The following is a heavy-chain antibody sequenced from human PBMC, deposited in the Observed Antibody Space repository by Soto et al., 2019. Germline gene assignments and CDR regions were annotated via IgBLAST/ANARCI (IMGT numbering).Heavy chain of an antibody. CDR3: ARVYSPGDYVGWFDP. Sequence: QVPLVQSGAEVKKPGSSVEVSCKASGGTFSSYAISWVRQAPGQGLEWMGGIIPIFGTANYAQKFQGRVTITADKSTSTAYMELSSLRSEDTAVYYCARVYSPGDYVGWFDPWGQGTLVTVSS. CDR2: IIPIFGTA. D-gene: IGHD4-17*01. V-gene: IGHV1-69*06. J-gene: IGHJ5*02. CDR1: GGTFSSYA.